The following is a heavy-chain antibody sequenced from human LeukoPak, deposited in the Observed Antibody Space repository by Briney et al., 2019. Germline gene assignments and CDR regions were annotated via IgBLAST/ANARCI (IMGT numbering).Heavy chain of an antibody. CDR1: GFTFSSYW. Sequence: GGSLRLSCAASGFTFSSYWMTWVRQPPGKGLEWVANIKQDGSEKFYADSVKGRFTISRDNAKNSLYLQMNSLRAEDTAVYYCAKGRGNEYWGQGTLVTVSS. J-gene: IGHJ4*02. V-gene: IGHV3-7*01. CDR2: IKQDGSEK. CDR3: AKGRGNEY. D-gene: IGHD3-10*01.